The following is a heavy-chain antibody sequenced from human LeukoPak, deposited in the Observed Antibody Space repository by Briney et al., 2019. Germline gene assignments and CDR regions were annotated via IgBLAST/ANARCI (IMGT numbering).Heavy chain of an antibody. V-gene: IGHV1-69*04. CDR1: GGTFSSYA. CDR3: ARVRGYCSGGSCPYFDY. Sequence: SVKVSCKASGGTFSSYAISWVRQAPGQGLEWMGRIIPILGIANYAQKFQGRVTMTRDTSTSTVYMELSSLRSEDTAVYYCARVRGYCSGGSCPYFDYWGQGTLVTVSS. D-gene: IGHD2-15*01. CDR2: IIPILGIA. J-gene: IGHJ4*02.